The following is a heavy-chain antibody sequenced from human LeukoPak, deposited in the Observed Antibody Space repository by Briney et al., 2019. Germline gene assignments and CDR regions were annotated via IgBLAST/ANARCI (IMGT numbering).Heavy chain of an antibody. CDR3: ARGELGDSSGFSFFDY. CDR2: VIAIFGRV. V-gene: IGHV1-69*05. CDR1: RGTFSSYG. Sequence: SVKVSCKSSRGTFSSYGISWVRQAPGQGLEWMGGVIAIFGRVKYGQKFQGRATITTDESTSTAYMELSSLTSEDTGVYYCARGELGDSSGFSFFDYWGQGTLVTVSS. D-gene: IGHD3-22*01. J-gene: IGHJ4*02.